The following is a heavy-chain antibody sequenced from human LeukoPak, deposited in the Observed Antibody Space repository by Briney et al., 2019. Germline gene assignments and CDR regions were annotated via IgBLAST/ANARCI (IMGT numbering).Heavy chain of an antibody. CDR3: ARGGDTYCSSTSCYGT. D-gene: IGHD2-2*01. CDR2: IIPIFGTA. J-gene: IGHJ4*02. Sequence: ASVKVSCKASGYTFTSYYMHWVRQAPGQGLEWMGGIIPIFGTANYAQKFQGRVTITADESTSTAYMELSSLRSEDTAVYYCARGGDTYCSSTSCYGTWGQGTLVTVSS. CDR1: GYTFTSYY. V-gene: IGHV1-69*13.